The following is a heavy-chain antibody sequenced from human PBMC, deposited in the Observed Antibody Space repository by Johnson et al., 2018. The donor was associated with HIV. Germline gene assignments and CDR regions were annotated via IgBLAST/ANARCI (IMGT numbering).Heavy chain of an antibody. CDR3: AKTGGGAALDS. CDR2: IYSGGST. Sequence: QVQLVESGGGVVQPGGSLRLSCAASGFTFSSYGMHWVRQAPGKGLEWVSVIYSGGSTYSADSVKGRFTISRDDSKNTLYLQMNSLKTEDTAVYYCAKTGGGAALDSWGQGTMVTVSS. V-gene: IGHV3-NL1*01. CDR1: GFTFSSYG. J-gene: IGHJ3*02. D-gene: IGHD3-16*01.